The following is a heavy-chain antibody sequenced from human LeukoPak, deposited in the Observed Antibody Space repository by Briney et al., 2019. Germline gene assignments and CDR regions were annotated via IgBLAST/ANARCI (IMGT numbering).Heavy chain of an antibody. J-gene: IGHJ4*02. CDR2: IKQDGSGK. CDR3: ARDGWALLFGSFYDY. Sequence: PGGSLRLSCAASGFTFSSYWMSWVRQAPGKGLEWVANIKQDGSGKYYVDSVKGRFTISRDNAKNSLYLQMNSLRAEDTAVYYCARDGWALLFGSFYDYWGQGTLVTVSS. CDR1: GFTFSSYW. V-gene: IGHV3-7*01. D-gene: IGHD1-26*01.